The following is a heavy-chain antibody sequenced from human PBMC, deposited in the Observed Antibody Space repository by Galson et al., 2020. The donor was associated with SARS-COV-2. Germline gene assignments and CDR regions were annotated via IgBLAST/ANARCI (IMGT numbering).Heavy chain of an antibody. Sequence: SETLSLTCSVSGASINSYYWSWIRQPPGKGLEWIGYISYSGDTIYNPSLKSRVTISRDTSKNQFSLKLTSVTAADTAIYYCARDAAPSRYKYWGLGALVTVSS. CDR2: ISYSGDT. V-gene: IGHV4-59*01. CDR3: ARDAAPSRYKY. J-gene: IGHJ4*02. CDR1: GASINSYY. D-gene: IGHD3-16*02.